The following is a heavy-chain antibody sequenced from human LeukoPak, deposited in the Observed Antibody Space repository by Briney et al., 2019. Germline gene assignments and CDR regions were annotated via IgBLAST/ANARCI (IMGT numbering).Heavy chain of an antibody. D-gene: IGHD3-10*01. CDR3: SETRYYYNSRSYGAPYYFDY. V-gene: IGHV4-34*01. Sequence: PSETLSLTCAVYGGSFSGYYWSWIRQPPGKGLEWIGEINHSGSTNYNPSLKSRVTISVETTKNQLSLKLSSVTAADPAVDSFSETRYYYNSRSYGAPYYFDYWGQGTLVTVSS. J-gene: IGHJ4*02. CDR2: INHSGST. CDR1: GGSFSGYY.